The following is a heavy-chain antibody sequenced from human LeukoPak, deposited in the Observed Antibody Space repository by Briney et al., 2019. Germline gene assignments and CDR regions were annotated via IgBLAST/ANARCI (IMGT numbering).Heavy chain of an antibody. CDR2: IYYRGNT. J-gene: IGHJ4*02. D-gene: IGHD2-2*02. V-gene: IGHV4-39*01. Sequence: SETLSLTCAVFGGSISSSSYFWVWIRQPPGKGLEWIGNIYYRGNTYYNPSLQSRVTISVDTSKNQFSLRLNSATAADTAVYYCARHCSSTSCYTHDYWGQGTLVTVSS. CDR3: ARHCSSTSCYTHDY. CDR1: GGSISSSSYF.